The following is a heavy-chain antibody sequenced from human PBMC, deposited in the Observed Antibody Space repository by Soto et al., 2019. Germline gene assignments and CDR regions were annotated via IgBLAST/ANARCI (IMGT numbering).Heavy chain of an antibody. CDR2: INPNSGGT. Sequence: ASVKVSCKASGYTFTSYGISWVRQAPGQGLEWMGWINPNSGGTNYAQKFQGWVTMTRDTSISTAYMEPSRLRSDDTAVYYCAVPLNYYDSSGYLYYFDYWG. J-gene: IGHJ4*01. CDR3: AVPLNYYDSSGYLYYFDY. V-gene: IGHV1-2*04. CDR1: GYTFTSYG. D-gene: IGHD3-22*01.